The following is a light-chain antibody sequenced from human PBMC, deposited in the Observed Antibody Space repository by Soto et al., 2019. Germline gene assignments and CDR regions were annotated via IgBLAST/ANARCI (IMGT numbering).Light chain of an antibody. CDR2: GAS. Sequence: EIVMTQSPATLSVSPGERATLSCRASQSVSSNLAWYQQKPRQAPRLLIYGASTRATGIPARFSGSGSGTEFTLTIGSLQSEDFAVYYCQHYNNWSPWTFGQGTKVEIK. J-gene: IGKJ1*01. CDR3: QHYNNWSPWT. CDR1: QSVSSN. V-gene: IGKV3-15*01.